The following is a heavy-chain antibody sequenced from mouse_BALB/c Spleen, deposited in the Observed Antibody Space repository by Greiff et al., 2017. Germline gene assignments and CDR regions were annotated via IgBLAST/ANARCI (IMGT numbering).Heavy chain of an antibody. V-gene: IGHV1S81*02. CDR1: GYTFTSYY. CDR3: TRDHYYGSRGAWFAY. CDR2: INPSNGGT. D-gene: IGHD1-1*01. Sequence: QVQLQQSGAELVKPGASVKLSCKASGYTFTSYYMYWVKQRPGQGLEWIGEINPSNGGTNFNEKFKSKATLTVDKSSSTAYMQLSSLTSEDSAVYYCTRDHYYGSRGAWFAYWGQGTLVTVSA. J-gene: IGHJ3*01.